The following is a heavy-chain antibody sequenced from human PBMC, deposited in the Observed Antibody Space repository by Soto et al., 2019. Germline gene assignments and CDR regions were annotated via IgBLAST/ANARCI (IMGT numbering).Heavy chain of an antibody. CDR1: GFTFSSYS. D-gene: IGHD3-10*01. CDR3: ARANYYGSEIRYYYYGMDV. V-gene: IGHV3-21*01. CDR2: ISSSSSYV. J-gene: IGHJ6*02. Sequence: GGSLRLSCAASGFTFSSYSMNWVRQAPGKGLEWVSSISSSSSYVYYADSVKGRFTISRDNAKNSLYLQMNSLRAEDTAVYYCARANYYGSEIRYYYYGMDVWGQGTTVTVSS.